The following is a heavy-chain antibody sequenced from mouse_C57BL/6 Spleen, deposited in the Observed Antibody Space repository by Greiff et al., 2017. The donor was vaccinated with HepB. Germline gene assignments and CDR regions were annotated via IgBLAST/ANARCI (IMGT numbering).Heavy chain of an antibody. CDR2: ISYDGSN. Sequence: VQLQQSGPGLVKPSQSLSLTCSVTGYSITSGYYWNWIRQFPGNKLEWMGYISYDGSNNYNPSLKNRISITRDTSKNQFFLKLNSVTTEDTATYYCARGGNWDYFDYWGQGTTLTVSS. CDR3: ARGGNWDYFDY. J-gene: IGHJ2*01. CDR1: GYSITSGYY. V-gene: IGHV3-6*01. D-gene: IGHD4-1*01.